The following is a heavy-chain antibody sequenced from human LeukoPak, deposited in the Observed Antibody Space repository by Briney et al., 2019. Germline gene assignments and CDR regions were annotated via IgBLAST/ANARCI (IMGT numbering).Heavy chain of an antibody. Sequence: GESLKISCRGSGYSFTTYWIGWVRQMPGKGLEWMGIIYPGDSNTRYSPSFQGQVTISADKSISTAYLQWSSLKASDTAMYYCARRRDLYSGSYYPFDYWGQGTLVTVSS. J-gene: IGHJ4*02. V-gene: IGHV5-51*01. D-gene: IGHD1-26*01. CDR2: IYPGDSNT. CDR1: GYSFTTYW. CDR3: ARRRDLYSGSYYPFDY.